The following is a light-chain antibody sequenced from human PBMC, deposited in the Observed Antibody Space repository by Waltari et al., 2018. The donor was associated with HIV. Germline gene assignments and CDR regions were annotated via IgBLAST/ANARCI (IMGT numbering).Light chain of an antibody. J-gene: IGKJ2*01. CDR2: AAS. V-gene: IGKV1-12*01. Sequence: DLQMTQSPSYVSASVGDSVPITCRASHGNSSIWLGWYQQKPGKAPKLLIYAASNLQSGVPSRFSGSGSGTDFTLTISSLQPEDFASYYCQQADSFPYTFGQGTKVEIK. CDR1: HGNSSIW. CDR3: QQADSFPYT.